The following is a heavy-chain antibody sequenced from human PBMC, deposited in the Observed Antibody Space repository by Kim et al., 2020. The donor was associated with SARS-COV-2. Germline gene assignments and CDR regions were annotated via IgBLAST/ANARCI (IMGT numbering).Heavy chain of an antibody. V-gene: IGHV4-31*02. CDR3: ARTRITMMVVVTHFDY. D-gene: IGHD3-22*01. Sequence: SRKSRGTISVDTSKNQFSLKLSSVTAADTAVYYCARTRITMMVVVTHFDYWGQGTLVTVSS. J-gene: IGHJ4*02.